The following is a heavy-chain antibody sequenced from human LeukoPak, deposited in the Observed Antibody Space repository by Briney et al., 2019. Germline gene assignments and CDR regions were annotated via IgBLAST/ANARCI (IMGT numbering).Heavy chain of an antibody. J-gene: IGHJ4*02. V-gene: IGHV3-53*01. CDR1: GFTVSSNY. CDR3: ARGRSGWYFDY. CDR2: IHTGGTT. D-gene: IGHD6-19*01. Sequence: PGGSLRLSCAASGFTVSSNYMNWVRQAPGKGLEWVSVIHTGGTTYYADSVKGRFTISRDNSKNTLYLQMNSLRAEDTAVYYCARGRSGWYFDYWGQGTLVTVPS.